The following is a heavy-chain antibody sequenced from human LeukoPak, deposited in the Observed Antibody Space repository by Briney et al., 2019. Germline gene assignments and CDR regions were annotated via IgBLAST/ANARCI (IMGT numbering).Heavy chain of an antibody. CDR3: TRTRCSGGSCYFDY. V-gene: IGHV3-49*04. J-gene: IGHJ4*02. Sequence: PGRSLRLSCTASGFTFGDYAMSWVRQAPGKGLEWVGFIRSKAHGGTTEYAASVKGRFTISRDDSKSIAYLQMNSLKTEDTAVYYCTRTRCSGGSCYFDYWGQGTLVTVSS. CDR2: IRSKAHGGTT. D-gene: IGHD2-15*01. CDR1: GFTFGDYA.